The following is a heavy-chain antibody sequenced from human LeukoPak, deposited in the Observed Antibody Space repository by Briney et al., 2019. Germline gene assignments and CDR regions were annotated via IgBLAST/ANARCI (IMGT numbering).Heavy chain of an antibody. D-gene: IGHD3-10*01. Sequence: GASVKVSCKASGGTFSSYAISWVRQAPGQGLEWMGGIIPIFGTANYAQKFQGRVTITADKSTSTAYMELSSLRSEDTAVYYCARSGVGFGEFLNWFDPWGQGTLVTVSS. CDR3: ARSGVGFGEFLNWFDP. CDR2: IIPIFGTA. CDR1: GGTFSSYA. J-gene: IGHJ5*02. V-gene: IGHV1-69*06.